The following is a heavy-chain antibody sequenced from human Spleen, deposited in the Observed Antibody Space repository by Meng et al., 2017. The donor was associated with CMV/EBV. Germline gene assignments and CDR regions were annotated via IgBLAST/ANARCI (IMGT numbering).Heavy chain of an antibody. CDR2: IYYSGST. CDR1: GGSISSYY. V-gene: IGHV4-59*01. J-gene: IGHJ6*02. Sequence: GSLRLSCTVSGGSISSYYWSWIRQPPGKGLEWIGYIYYSGSTNYNPSLKSRVTISVDTSKNQFSLKLSSVTAADTAVYYCARDTPPDYYYGMDVWGQGTTVTVSS. CDR3: ARDTPPDYYYGMDV.